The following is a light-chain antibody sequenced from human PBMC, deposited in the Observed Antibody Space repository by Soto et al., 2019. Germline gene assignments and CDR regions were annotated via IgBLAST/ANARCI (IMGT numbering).Light chain of an antibody. CDR3: AAWHDTLNGPV. V-gene: IGLV1-44*01. CDR2: SSD. CDR1: SSNIGTNT. J-gene: IGLJ2*01. Sequence: QAVVTQPPSASATPGQSVTISCSGSSSNIGTNTVTWYQQLPGTAPKLLIYSSDQRPSGVPDRFSGSKSGTSASLAISELQSEDEGTYYCAAWHDTLNGPVFGGGTKLTVL.